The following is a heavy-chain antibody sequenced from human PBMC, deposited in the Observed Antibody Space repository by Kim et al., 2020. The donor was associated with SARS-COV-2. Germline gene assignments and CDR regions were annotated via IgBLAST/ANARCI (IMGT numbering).Heavy chain of an antibody. CDR1: GFIFSDHW. CDR2: IKQDGIET. D-gene: IGHD4-17*01. J-gene: IGHJ4*02. CDR3: ARSSAQRYGLNIDN. V-gene: IGHV3-7*01. Sequence: GGSLRLSCVVSGFIFSDHWMTWVRQAPGKGLEWVANIKQDGIETHYVDAVRGRFTVSRDNTKNTAYLQMNNLRADDSAVYYCARSSAQRYGLNIDNWGQGTLVTVSS.